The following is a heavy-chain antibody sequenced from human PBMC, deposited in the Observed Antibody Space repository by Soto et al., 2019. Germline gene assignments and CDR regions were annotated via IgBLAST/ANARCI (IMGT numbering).Heavy chain of an antibody. D-gene: IGHD5-18*01. CDR1: GFTFSSYS. V-gene: IGHV3-23*01. CDR3: AKEGDLIGYNYGSCFDY. CDR2: ITGSGGST. Sequence: GGSLRLSCAASGFTFSSYSMSWVRLAPGKGLEWVSAITGSGGSTYYADSVKGRFTISRDNSKNTLYLQMNSLRAEDTAVYYCAKEGDLIGYNYGSCFDYWGQGTLVTVS. J-gene: IGHJ4*02.